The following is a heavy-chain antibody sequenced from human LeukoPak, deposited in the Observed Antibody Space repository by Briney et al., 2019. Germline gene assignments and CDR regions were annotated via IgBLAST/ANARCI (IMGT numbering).Heavy chain of an antibody. Sequence: ASVKVSCKASGYTFTGYGISWVRQAPGQGLEWMGWISTYNGNTNYAQNLQDRVTMTTDTSTSTASMELRSLRSDDTAMYYCARDRPPGRGYYPVSPFDFWGQGTLVIVSS. D-gene: IGHD3-3*01. V-gene: IGHV1-18*01. CDR3: ARDRPPGRGYYPVSPFDF. CDR1: GYTFTGYG. J-gene: IGHJ4*02. CDR2: ISTYNGNT.